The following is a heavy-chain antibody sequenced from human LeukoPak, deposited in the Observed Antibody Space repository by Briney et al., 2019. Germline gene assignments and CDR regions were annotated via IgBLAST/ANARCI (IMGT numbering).Heavy chain of an antibody. Sequence: PSETLSLTCTVSGGSISSYYWSWIRQPPGKGLEWIGYIYYSGSTNYNPSLKSRVTISVDTSKNQFSLKLSSVTAADTAVYYCARDTLAYCGGDCSPDWYFDLWGRGTLVTVSS. J-gene: IGHJ2*01. CDR1: GGSISSYY. V-gene: IGHV4-59*01. D-gene: IGHD2-21*01. CDR3: ARDTLAYCGGDCSPDWYFDL. CDR2: IYYSGST.